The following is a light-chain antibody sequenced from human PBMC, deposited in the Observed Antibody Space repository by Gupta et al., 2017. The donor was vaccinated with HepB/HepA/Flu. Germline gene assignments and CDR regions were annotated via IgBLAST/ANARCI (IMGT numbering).Light chain of an antibody. Sequence: DIQLTPSPSFLSASVGDRVTITCRASQGISSYLAWYQQKPGKAPKLLIYAASTLQSGVPSRFSGRGSGTEFTLTISSLQPEDFATYYCQQVNSYPLTFGQGTRLE. CDR2: AAS. CDR1: QGISSY. CDR3: QQVNSYPLT. J-gene: IGKJ5*01. V-gene: IGKV1-9*01.